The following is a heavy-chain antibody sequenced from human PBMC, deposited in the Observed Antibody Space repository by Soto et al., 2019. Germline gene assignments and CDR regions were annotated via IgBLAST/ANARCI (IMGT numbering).Heavy chain of an antibody. D-gene: IGHD1-26*01. V-gene: IGHV4-39*01. CDR1: GGSISSSSYY. CDR3: ASSPRGSYFDY. J-gene: IGHJ4*02. CDR2: IYYSGST. Sequence: SETLSLTCTVSGGSISSSSYYWGWIRQPPGKGLEWIGSIYYSGSTYYNPSLKSRVTISVDTSKNQFSLKLSSVTAADTAVYYCASSPRGSYFDYWGQGTPVTVSS.